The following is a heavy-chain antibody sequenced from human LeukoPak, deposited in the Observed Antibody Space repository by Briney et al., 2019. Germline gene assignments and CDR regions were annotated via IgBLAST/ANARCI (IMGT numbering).Heavy chain of an antibody. Sequence: SETLSLTCTVSGGSISSYYWSWIRQHPGKGLEWIGYIYYSGSTYYNPSLKSRVTISVDTSKNQFSLKLSSVTAADTAVYYCARTHMVRGVMVWFDPWGQGTLVTVSS. CDR2: IYYSGST. CDR1: GGSISSYY. J-gene: IGHJ5*02. D-gene: IGHD3-10*01. V-gene: IGHV4-59*06. CDR3: ARTHMVRGVMVWFDP.